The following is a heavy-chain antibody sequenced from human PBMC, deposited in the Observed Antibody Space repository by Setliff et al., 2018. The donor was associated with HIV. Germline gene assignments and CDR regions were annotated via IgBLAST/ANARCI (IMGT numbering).Heavy chain of an antibody. CDR2: IIPILGNT. J-gene: IGHJ4*02. Sequence: ASVKVSCKASGGTFSSYAISWVRQAPGQGLEWMGGIIPILGNTGYAQKFQGRVTMTRNTSIGTAYMELSSLRSEDTAVYYCAHSSSWDGDYFDYWGQGTLVTVSS. CDR3: AHSSSWDGDYFDY. V-gene: IGHV1-8*02. D-gene: IGHD6-13*01. CDR1: GGTFSSYA.